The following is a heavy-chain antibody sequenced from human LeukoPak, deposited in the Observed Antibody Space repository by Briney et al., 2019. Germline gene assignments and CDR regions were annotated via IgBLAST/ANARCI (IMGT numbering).Heavy chain of an antibody. Sequence: GGSLRLSCAASGFTFDDYAMHWVRQAPGKGLEWVSGITGHGDTTYYADSVKGRFTISRDNSRNTVYLQMNSLRAEDTAVYYCANDLGWIQLNLGRGQGTLVTVSS. CDR2: ITGHGDTT. CDR3: ANDLGWIQLNLG. V-gene: IGHV3-23*01. D-gene: IGHD5-18*01. J-gene: IGHJ4*02. CDR1: GFTFDDYA.